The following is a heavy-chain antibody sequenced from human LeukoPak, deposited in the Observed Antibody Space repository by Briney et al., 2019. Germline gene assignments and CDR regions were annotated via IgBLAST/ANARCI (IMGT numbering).Heavy chain of an antibody. V-gene: IGHV3-23*01. CDR1: GFTFSSYG. D-gene: IGHD2-2*01. CDR3: AKDSLVVPAANFDY. J-gene: IGHJ4*02. CDR2: ISGSGGST. Sequence: HPGGTLRLSCAASGFTFSSYGMSWVRQAPGKGLEWVSAISGSGGSTYYADSVKGRFTISRDNSKNTLYLQMNSLRAEDTAVYYCAKDSLVVPAANFDYWGQGTLVTVSS.